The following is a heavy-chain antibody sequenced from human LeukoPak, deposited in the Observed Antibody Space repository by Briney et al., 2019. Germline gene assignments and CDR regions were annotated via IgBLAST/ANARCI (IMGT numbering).Heavy chain of an antibody. D-gene: IGHD1-26*01. CDR2: INHSGST. CDR1: GGSFSGYY. CDR3: ARGDVGATAVPFNP. Sequence: SETPSLTCAVYGGSFSGYYWSWIRQPPGKGLEWIGEINHSGSTTYSPSLKSRVTISVDTSKNQFSLKLTSITAADTAVYYCARGDVGATAVPFNPWGQGTLVIVSS. V-gene: IGHV4-34*01. J-gene: IGHJ5*02.